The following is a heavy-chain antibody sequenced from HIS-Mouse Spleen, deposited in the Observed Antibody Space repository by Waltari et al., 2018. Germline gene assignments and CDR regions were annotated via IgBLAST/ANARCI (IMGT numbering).Heavy chain of an antibody. D-gene: IGHD3-3*01. J-gene: IGHJ4*02. V-gene: IGHV2-70*15. CDR2: IDWDDDT. CDR3: ARIVYDFPLIVYFDY. Sequence: QVTLRESGPALVKPTQTLTLTCTFSGFSLSTSGMCVSWIRQPPGKALEWLARIDWDDDTYYSTSLKTRLTISKDTSKNQVVLTMTNMDPVDTATYYCARIVYDFPLIVYFDYWGQGTLVTVSS. CDR1: GFSLSTSGMC.